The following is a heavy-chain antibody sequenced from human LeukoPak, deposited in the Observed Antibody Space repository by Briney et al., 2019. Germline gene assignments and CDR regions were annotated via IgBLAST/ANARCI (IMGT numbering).Heavy chain of an antibody. CDR3: ARGAGWLIDY. Sequence: SETLSLTCTVSGGYINNYFWSWIRQPPGGRLEWIGYIYYSGTTKYNPSLKSRVSMSIDTSKNQFSLKLSSVTTADTATYYCARGAGWLIDYWGQGILVTVSS. V-gene: IGHV4-59*01. D-gene: IGHD3-16*01. J-gene: IGHJ4*02. CDR1: GGYINNYF. CDR2: IYYSGTT.